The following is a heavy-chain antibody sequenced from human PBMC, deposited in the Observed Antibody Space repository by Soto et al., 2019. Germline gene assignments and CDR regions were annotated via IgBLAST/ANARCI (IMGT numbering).Heavy chain of an antibody. J-gene: IGHJ4*02. CDR1: GGSITSYY. Sequence: QVQLQESGPGLVKPSETLSLTCTVSGGSITSYYWSWIRQPPGKGLEWIGYIYFSGSAYYNPSLKSRVTISVDTSKDQFSLNLSPVTAADTAVYYWARRYSGYGDYWGQGTLVTVSS. CDR2: IYFSGSA. CDR3: ARRYSGYGDY. D-gene: IGHD5-12*01. V-gene: IGHV4-59*08.